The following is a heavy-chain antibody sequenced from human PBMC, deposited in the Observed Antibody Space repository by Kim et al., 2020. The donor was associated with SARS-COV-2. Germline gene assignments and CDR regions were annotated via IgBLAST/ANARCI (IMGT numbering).Heavy chain of an antibody. V-gene: IGHV4-34*01. Sequence: SETLSLTCAVYGGSFSGYYWSWIRQPPGKGLEWIGEINHSGSTNYNPSLKSRVTISVDTSKNQFSLKLSSVTAADTAVYYCARGRDGYNYNWGQGTLVTV. CDR2: INHSGST. D-gene: IGHD5-12*01. J-gene: IGHJ4*02. CDR1: GGSFSGYY. CDR3: ARGRDGYNYN.